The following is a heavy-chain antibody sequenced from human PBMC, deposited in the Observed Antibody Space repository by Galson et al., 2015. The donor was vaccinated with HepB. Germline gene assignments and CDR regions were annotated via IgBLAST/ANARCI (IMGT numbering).Heavy chain of an antibody. D-gene: IGHD6-13*01. J-gene: IGHJ5*02. CDR1: GGSFSGYY. Sequence: SETLSLTCAVYGGSFSGYYWSWIRQPPGKGLEWIGEINHSGSTNYNPSLKSRVTISVDTSKNQFSLKLSSVTAADTAVYYCARGRGSSSGGFDPWGQGTLVTVSS. V-gene: IGHV4-34*01. CDR2: INHSGST. CDR3: ARGRGSSSGGFDP.